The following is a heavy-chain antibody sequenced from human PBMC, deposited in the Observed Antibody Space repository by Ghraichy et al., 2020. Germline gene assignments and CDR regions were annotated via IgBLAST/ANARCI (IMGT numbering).Heavy chain of an antibody. CDR3: AREGLWDIVVVPAAIRPYYYYYMDV. Sequence: SLNISCTVSGGSISSGSYYWSWIRQPAGKGLEWIGRIYTSGSTNYNPSLKSRVTISVDTSKNQFSLKLSSVTAADMAVYYCAREGLWDIVVVPAAIRPYYYYYMDVWGKGTTVTVSS. J-gene: IGHJ6*03. D-gene: IGHD2-2*02. CDR1: GGSISSGSYY. CDR2: IYTSGST. V-gene: IGHV4-61*02.